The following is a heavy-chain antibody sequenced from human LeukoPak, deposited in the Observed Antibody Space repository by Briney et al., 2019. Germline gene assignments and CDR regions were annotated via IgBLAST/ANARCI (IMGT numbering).Heavy chain of an antibody. CDR2: IFSGGSA. CDR1: GFTFSRHW. D-gene: IGHD3-22*01. CDR3: ARCYYDGSGYYYYFDY. V-gene: IGHV3-53*01. J-gene: IGHJ4*02. Sequence: GGSLRLSCAASGFTFSRHWMYWVRQAPGKGLEWVSVIFSGGSAFYADSVKGRFTISRDNSKNTLYLQMNSLRAEDTAVYYCARCYYDGSGYYYYFDYWGQGTLVTVSS.